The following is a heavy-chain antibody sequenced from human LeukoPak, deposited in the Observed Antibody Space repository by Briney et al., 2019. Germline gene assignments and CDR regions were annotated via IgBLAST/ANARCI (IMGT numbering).Heavy chain of an antibody. D-gene: IGHD6-13*01. CDR2: INLNSGGT. CDR3: ARVADSSSWYGGGSDY. CDR1: GYTFTGYY. J-gene: IGHJ4*02. Sequence: ASVKVSCKASGYTFTGYYMHWVRQAPGQGLEWMGWINLNSGGTNYAQKFQGRVTMTRDTSISTAYMELSRLRSDDTAVYYCARVADSSSWYGGGSDYWGQGTLVTVSS. V-gene: IGHV1-2*02.